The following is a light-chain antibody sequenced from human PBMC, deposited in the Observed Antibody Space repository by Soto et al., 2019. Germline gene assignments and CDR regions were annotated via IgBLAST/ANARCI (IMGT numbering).Light chain of an antibody. CDR2: EVS. Sequence: SVLTQPPSASGSPGQSVAISCTGTSSGVGGYDYVSWYQQHPGKAPQLLIYEVSKRPSGVPDRFSGSKSGNTASLTVSGLQAEDEADYYCSSYAGSNNYVFGTGTKVTVL. V-gene: IGLV2-8*01. CDR1: SSGVGGYDY. CDR3: SSYAGSNNYV. J-gene: IGLJ1*01.